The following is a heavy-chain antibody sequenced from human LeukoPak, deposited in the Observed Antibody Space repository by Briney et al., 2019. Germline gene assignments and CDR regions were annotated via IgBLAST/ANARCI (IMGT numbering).Heavy chain of an antibody. CDR1: GYTFTSYG. J-gene: IGHJ6*02. CDR2: ISAYNGNT. V-gene: IGHV1-18*01. D-gene: IGHD5-18*01. Sequence: ASVKVSCKASGYTFTSYGSSWVRQAPGQGLEWMGWISAYNGNTNYAQKLQGRVTMTTDTSTSTAYMELRSLRSDDTAVYYCARDADTAMVYSYYGMDVWGQGTTVTVSS. CDR3: ARDADTAMVYSYYGMDV.